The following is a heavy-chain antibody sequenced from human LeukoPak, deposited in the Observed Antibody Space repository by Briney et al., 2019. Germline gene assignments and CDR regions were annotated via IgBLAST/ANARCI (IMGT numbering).Heavy chain of an antibody. CDR2: IIPIFGTA. CDR1: GGTSSSYA. Sequence: SVKVSCKASGGTSSSYAISWVRQAPGQGLEWMGRIIPIFGTANYAQKFQGRVTITTDESTSTAYMELSSLRSEDTAVYYCARDPGTRVVTPGVIWFDPWGQGTLVTVSS. V-gene: IGHV1-69*05. D-gene: IGHD4-23*01. J-gene: IGHJ5*02. CDR3: ARDPGTRVVTPGVIWFDP.